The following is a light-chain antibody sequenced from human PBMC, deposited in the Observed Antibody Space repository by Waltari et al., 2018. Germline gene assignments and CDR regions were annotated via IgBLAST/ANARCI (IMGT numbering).Light chain of an antibody. Sequence: DIQLTQSPSFLSASVGDTVTITCRASQGISSYLAWYQQKPGKAPELLIYAASTLQSGVPSRFSGSGSGTEFTLTISSLQPEDFATYYCQHLHSYPLTFGGGTKVEI. CDR2: AAS. J-gene: IGKJ4*01. V-gene: IGKV1-9*01. CDR3: QHLHSYPLT. CDR1: QGISSY.